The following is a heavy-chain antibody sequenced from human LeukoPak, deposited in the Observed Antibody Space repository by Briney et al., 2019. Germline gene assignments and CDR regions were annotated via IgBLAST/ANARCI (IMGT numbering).Heavy chain of an antibody. CDR1: GFIFSSYG. CDR3: ARDPEVPDYYSYMDV. CDR2: ISSGGAYT. Sequence: SGGSLRLSCTGSGFIFSSYGLVWVRQAPGKGLEWVSAISSGGAYTYYADSVKGRFTISRDNALNSVSLQMNGLRGEDTAIYYCARDPEVPDYYSYMDVWGKGTTVTVSS. J-gene: IGHJ6*03. V-gene: IGHV3-21*01.